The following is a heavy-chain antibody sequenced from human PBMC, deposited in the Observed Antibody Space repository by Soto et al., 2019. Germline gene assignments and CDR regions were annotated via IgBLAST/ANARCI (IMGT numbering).Heavy chain of an antibody. V-gene: IGHV3-30*18. Sequence: QVQLVESGGGVVQPGRSLRLSCAASGFPFSTYAMHWVRQAPGKGLEWVAVMSYDGSKKYYADSVKGRFTISRDNSKNTLYLEMNNLRAEDTAVYYCANASASSWYYFDYWGQGTLGTVSS. CDR3: ANASASSWYYFDY. CDR2: MSYDGSKK. CDR1: GFPFSTYA. D-gene: IGHD6-13*01. J-gene: IGHJ4*02.